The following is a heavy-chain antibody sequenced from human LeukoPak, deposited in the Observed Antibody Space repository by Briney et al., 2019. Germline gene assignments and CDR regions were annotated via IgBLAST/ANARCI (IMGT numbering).Heavy chain of an antibody. CDR3: ARDRGLMVYATPFDY. D-gene: IGHD2-8*01. J-gene: IGHJ4*02. V-gene: IGHV1-2*06. Sequence: ASVKVSCKASGYTFTGYYIHWVRQAPGQGLEWMGRISPKSGGTNYAQKFQGRVTMTSDTSISTAYMELSRLRSDDTAVYYCARDRGLMVYATPFDYWGQGTLVTVSS. CDR1: GYTFTGYY. CDR2: ISPKSGGT.